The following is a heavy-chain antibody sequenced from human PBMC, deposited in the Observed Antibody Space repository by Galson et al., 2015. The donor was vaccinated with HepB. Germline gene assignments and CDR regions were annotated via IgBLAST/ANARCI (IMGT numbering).Heavy chain of an antibody. D-gene: IGHD3-22*01. CDR3: ARDGADYYDSSGKLVSRYYYYGMDV. CDR1: GFTFSSYS. V-gene: IGHV3-21*01. Sequence: SLRLSCAASGFTFSSYSMNWVRQAPGKGLEWVSSISSSSSYIYYADSVKGRFTISRDNAKNSLYLQMNSLRAEDTAVYYCARDGADYYDSSGKLVSRYYYYGMDVWGQGTTVTVSS. J-gene: IGHJ6*02. CDR2: ISSSSSYI.